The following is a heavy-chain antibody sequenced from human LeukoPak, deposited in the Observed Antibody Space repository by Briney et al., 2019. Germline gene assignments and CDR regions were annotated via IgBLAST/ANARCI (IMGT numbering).Heavy chain of an antibody. CDR1: GFTFRSCE. J-gene: IGHJ4*02. CDR3: ARQGVVRGVISHFDY. CDR2: ISSSGSTI. D-gene: IGHD3-10*01. V-gene: IGHV3-48*03. Sequence: SGGSLRLSCAASGFTFRSCEMNWVRQAPGKGLEWVSYISSSGSTIYYADSVKGRFTISRDNAKNSLYLQMNSLRAEDTAVYYCARQGVVRGVISHFDYWGQGTLVTVSS.